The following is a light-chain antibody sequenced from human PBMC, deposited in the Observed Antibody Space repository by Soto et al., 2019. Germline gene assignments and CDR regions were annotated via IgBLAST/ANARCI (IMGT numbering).Light chain of an antibody. J-gene: IGKJ1*01. CDR1: QHIRSN. CDR2: DAS. CDR3: QQYNDWPPWT. Sequence: IVLTQAQAALPLSPWETAMLSCRASQHIRSNYLAWYQHKPGQAPRPLIYDASNRATGIPARFSGSGSGTDFTLSISSLQSEDFALYFCQQYNDWPPWTFGQGTKVDIK. V-gene: IGKV3-15*01.